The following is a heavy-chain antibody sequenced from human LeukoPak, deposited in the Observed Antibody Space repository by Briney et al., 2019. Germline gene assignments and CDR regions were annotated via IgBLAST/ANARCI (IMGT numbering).Heavy chain of an antibody. V-gene: IGHV4-38-2*01. CDR1: GYSISSGYY. CDR3: ARLSGAPVRHPIYHFDY. Sequence: SETLSLTYAVSGYSISSGYYWGWIRQSPGKGLEWIGNIYHSGSTYKNPSLKSRVTISLDTSKNQFSLKLSSVTAADTAMYYCARLSGAPVRHPIYHFDYWGQGTLVAVSS. D-gene: IGHD2-2*02. J-gene: IGHJ4*02. CDR2: IYHSGST.